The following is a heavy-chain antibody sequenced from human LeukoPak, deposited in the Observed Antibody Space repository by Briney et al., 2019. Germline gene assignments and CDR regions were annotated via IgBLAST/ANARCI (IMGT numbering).Heavy chain of an antibody. CDR2: IIPIFGTA. J-gene: IGHJ4*02. CDR3: ASRRGYSGYDSLGYYFDY. CDR1: GYTFVTYY. V-gene: IGHV1-69*13. Sequence: WASVKVSCKASGYTFVTYYMHWVRQAPGQGLEWMGGIIPIFGTANYAQKFQGRVTITADESTSTAYMELSSLRSEDTAVYYCASRRGYSGYDSLGYYFDYWGQGTLVTVSS. D-gene: IGHD5-12*01.